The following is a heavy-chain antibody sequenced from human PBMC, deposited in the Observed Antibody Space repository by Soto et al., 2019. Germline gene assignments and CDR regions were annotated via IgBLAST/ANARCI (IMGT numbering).Heavy chain of an antibody. D-gene: IGHD1-26*01. J-gene: IGHJ4*02. CDR1: GFTFSSYA. CDR3: ARGDLSGSYSPYYFDY. V-gene: IGHV3-30-3*01. CDR2: ISYDGSNK. Sequence: QVQLVESGGGVVQPGRSLRLSCAASGFTFSSYAMHWVRQAPGKGLEWVAVISYDGSNKYYADSVKGRFTISRDNSKNTLYLKMNSLRAEDTAVYYCARGDLSGSYSPYYFDYWGQGTLVTVSS.